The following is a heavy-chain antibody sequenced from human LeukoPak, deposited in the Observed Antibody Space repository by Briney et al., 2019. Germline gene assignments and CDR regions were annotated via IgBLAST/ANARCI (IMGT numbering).Heavy chain of an antibody. CDR2: ISSSGSTI. CDR3: ARDPLSYYGSSYYFDY. V-gene: IGHV3-48*03. Sequence: GGSLRLSCAASGFTFSSYEMNWVRQAPGKGLEWASYISSSGSTIYYADSVKGRFTISRDNAKNSLYLQMNSLRAEDTAVYYCARDPLSYYGSSYYFDYWGQGTLVTVSS. D-gene: IGHD3-10*01. J-gene: IGHJ4*02. CDR1: GFTFSSYE.